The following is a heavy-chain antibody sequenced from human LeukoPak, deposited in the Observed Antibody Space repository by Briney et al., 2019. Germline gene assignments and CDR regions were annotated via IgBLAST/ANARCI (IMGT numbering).Heavy chain of an antibody. CDR1: GYTFTSHF. CDR2: INPRGGST. Sequence: ASVKVSCKASGYTFTSHFMHWVRQAPGQGLEWMGIINPRGGSTSYTQKFQGRVTMTRDTSTSTVYMELSSLTYEDTGVYYCARPRSYDIVTGQPHNWFDPWGQGTLVIVSA. D-gene: IGHD3-9*01. J-gene: IGHJ5*02. V-gene: IGHV1-46*01. CDR3: ARPRSYDIVTGQPHNWFDP.